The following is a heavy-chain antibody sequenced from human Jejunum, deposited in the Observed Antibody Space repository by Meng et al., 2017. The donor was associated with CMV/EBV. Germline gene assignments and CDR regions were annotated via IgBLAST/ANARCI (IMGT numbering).Heavy chain of an antibody. V-gene: IGHV3-30-3*02. Sequence: SLRLSCAASGFTFSTYPIHWVRQAPGKGLEWMAVISYDGSNKFYADSVKGRFTISRDNSKNTLYLQMGSLRAEDTAIYYCAKQYVDYWGQGTLVTVSS. CDR2: ISYDGSNK. CDR3: AKQYVDY. D-gene: IGHD2-8*01. CDR1: GFTFSTYP. J-gene: IGHJ4*02.